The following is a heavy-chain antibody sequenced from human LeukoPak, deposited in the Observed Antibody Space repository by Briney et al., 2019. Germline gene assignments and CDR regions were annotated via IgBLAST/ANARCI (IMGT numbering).Heavy chain of an antibody. D-gene: IGHD3-3*01. V-gene: IGHV4-61*02. CDR3: ARESGY. CDR2: IYTSGST. CDR1: GGSISSGSYY. J-gene: IGHJ4*02. Sequence: SETLSLTCTVSGGSISSGSYYWSWLRQPAGKGLEWIGRIYTSGSTNYNPSLKSRVTISVDTSKNQFSLKLSSVAAADTAVYYCARESGYWGQGTLVTVSS.